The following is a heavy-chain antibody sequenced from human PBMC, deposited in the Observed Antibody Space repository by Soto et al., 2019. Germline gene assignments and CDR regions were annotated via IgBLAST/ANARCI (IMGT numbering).Heavy chain of an antibody. J-gene: IGHJ4*02. CDR3: ARMVGATLVDF. CDR1: GASIISTTSHNW. Sequence: QVHLQESGPGLVRPSGTLSLTCAVSGASIISTTSHNWWSWVRQPPGKGLEWIGEIYHSGSTNYNPSPTSPVTMSVDKSTNQFSLRLTSVTAADTAVYYCARMVGATLVDFWGQGTLVTVSS. D-gene: IGHD1-26*01. V-gene: IGHV4-4*02. CDR2: IYHSGST.